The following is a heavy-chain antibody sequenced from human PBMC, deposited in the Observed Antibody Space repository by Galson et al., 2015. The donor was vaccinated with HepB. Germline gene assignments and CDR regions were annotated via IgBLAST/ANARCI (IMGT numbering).Heavy chain of an antibody. CDR3: ARDETVLRHFDWLSN. D-gene: IGHD3-9*01. J-gene: IGHJ4*02. Sequence: SLRPSCAASGFTFSSYWMHWVRQAPGKGLVWVSRINRDGSSTTYADSVKGRFTVSRDNAKNTLYLQMNSLRAEDTAVYYCARDETVLRHFDWLSNWGQGTLVTVSS. CDR2: INRDGSST. V-gene: IGHV3-74*01. CDR1: GFTFSSYW.